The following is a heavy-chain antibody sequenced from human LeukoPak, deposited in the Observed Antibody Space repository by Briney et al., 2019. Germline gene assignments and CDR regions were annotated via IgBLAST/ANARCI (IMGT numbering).Heavy chain of an antibody. CDR1: GYSFTSYW. Sequence: GESLKISCKASGYSFTSYWIGWVRQMPRKGLEWMGNIYPGDSDTRYSPSFQSQVTISADRSISTAYLQWSSLKASDIAMYYCARTAGYSAYESFDYWGQGTLVTVSS. V-gene: IGHV5-51*01. D-gene: IGHD5-12*01. J-gene: IGHJ4*02. CDR3: ARTAGYSAYESFDY. CDR2: IYPGDSDT.